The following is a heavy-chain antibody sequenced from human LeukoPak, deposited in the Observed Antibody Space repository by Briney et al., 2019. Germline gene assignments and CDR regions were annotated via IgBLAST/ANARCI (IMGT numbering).Heavy chain of an antibody. CDR3: ARGNPGYSSSWYGTNWFAP. D-gene: IGHD6-13*01. J-gene: IGHJ5*02. Sequence: PSETLSLTCTVSGGSISSSSHYWGWIRQPPGKGLDWIGSIYYSGSTYYNPSLKSRVTISVDTSKNQFSLKLSSVTAADTAVYYCARGNPGYSSSWYGTNWFAPWGQGPLVTVSS. CDR2: IYYSGST. V-gene: IGHV4-39*07. CDR1: GGSISSSSHY.